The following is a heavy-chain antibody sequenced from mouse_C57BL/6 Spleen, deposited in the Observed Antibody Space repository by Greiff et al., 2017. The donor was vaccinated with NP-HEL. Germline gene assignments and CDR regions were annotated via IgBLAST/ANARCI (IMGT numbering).Heavy chain of an antibody. J-gene: IGHJ2*01. Sequence: VQLQQPGAELVKPGASVKMSCKASGYTFTSYWITWVKQRPGQGLEWIGDIYPGSGSTNYNEKFKSKATLTVDTSSSTAYMQLSSLTSEDSAVYYCARERVTTVEYYFDYWGQGTTLTVSS. CDR1: GYTFTSYW. CDR3: ARERVTTVEYYFDY. V-gene: IGHV1-55*01. D-gene: IGHD1-1*01. CDR2: IYPGSGST.